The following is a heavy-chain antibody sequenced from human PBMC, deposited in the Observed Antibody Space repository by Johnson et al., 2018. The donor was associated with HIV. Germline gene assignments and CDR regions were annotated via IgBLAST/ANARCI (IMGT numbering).Heavy chain of an antibody. D-gene: IGHD6-13*01. CDR3: ARDKYPPTAAAGTDAFDI. CDR2: ITWNGGST. J-gene: IGHJ3*02. V-gene: IGHV3-20*04. Sequence: VQLVESGGGLAKPAWSPRLSCAASGFTFDDYGMSWVRQAPGKGLEWVSGITWNGGSTGYADSVKGRFTISRDNAKNSLYLQMNSLRAEDTAVYYCARDKYPPTAAAGTDAFDIWGLGTMVTVAS. CDR1: GFTFDDYG.